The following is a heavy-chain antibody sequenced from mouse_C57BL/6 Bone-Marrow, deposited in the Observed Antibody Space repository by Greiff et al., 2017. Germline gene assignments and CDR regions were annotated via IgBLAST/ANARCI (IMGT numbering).Heavy chain of an antibody. J-gene: IGHJ4*01. V-gene: IGHV1-69*01. Sequence: VKLQQPGAELVMPGASVKLSCKASGYTFTSYWMHWVKQRPGQGLEWIGEIDPSDSYTNYNQKFKGKSTLTVDKSSSTAYMQLSSLTSEDSAVYYCARDYYEGHYAMDYWGQGTSVTVSS. D-gene: IGHD1-1*01. CDR3: ARDYYEGHYAMDY. CDR2: IDPSDSYT. CDR1: GYTFTSYW.